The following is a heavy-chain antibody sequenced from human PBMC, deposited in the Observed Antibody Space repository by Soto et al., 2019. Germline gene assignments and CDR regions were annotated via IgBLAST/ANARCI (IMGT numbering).Heavy chain of an antibody. V-gene: IGHV1-69*06. CDR2: IIPIFGTA. CDR1: GGTFSSYA. J-gene: IGHJ6*02. CDR3: ASCSFRGYGYYGMDV. Sequence: VQLVQSGAEVKKPGSSVNVSCKASGGTFSSYAISWVRQAPGQGLEWMGGIIPIFGTANYAQKFQGRVTITADKSTSTADMELSSLRSEDTAVYYCASCSFRGYGYYGMDVWGQGTTVTVSS. D-gene: IGHD1-1*01.